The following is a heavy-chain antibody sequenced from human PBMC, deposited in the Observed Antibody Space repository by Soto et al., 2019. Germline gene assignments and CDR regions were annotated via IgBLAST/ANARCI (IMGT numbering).Heavy chain of an antibody. CDR1: GHSLSSGGYY. V-gene: IGHV4-31*02. D-gene: IGHD6-19*01. CDR2: IDFTGTT. Sequence: SEALSLTWTVSGHSLSSGGYYWSWIPQHPVKGPELVWYIDFTGTTLYNPSLKCRIAISVDTSKNRFYLKLNSVTAADPAVYYCGRDWGSSGWRKWGQGVLVTVAS. CDR3: GRDWGSSGWRK. J-gene: IGHJ4*02.